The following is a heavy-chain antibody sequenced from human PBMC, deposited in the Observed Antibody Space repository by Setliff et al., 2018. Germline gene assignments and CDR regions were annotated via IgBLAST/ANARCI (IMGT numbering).Heavy chain of an antibody. CDR1: GSTFTSYA. Sequence: GASVKVSCKASGSTFTSYAMHWVRQAPGQRLEWMGWINAGNGNTKYSQKFQGRVTITRDTSASTAYMELSSLRSEDTAVYYCARDTWFGELFSPRYYYYYGMDVWGQGTTVTVSS. CDR2: INAGNGNT. J-gene: IGHJ6*02. D-gene: IGHD3-10*01. CDR3: ARDTWFGELFSPRYYYYYGMDV. V-gene: IGHV1-3*01.